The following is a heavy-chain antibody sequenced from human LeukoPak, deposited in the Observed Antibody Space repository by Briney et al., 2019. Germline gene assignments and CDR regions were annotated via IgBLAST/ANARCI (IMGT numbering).Heavy chain of an antibody. Sequence: SETLSLTCTVSGGSISSGSYYWNWIRQPAGKGLEWIGRIYTSGSTNYNPSLKSRVTISVDTSKNQFSLKLSSVTAADTAVYYCARDTAAATYYYYGMDVWGQGTTVTVSS. CDR3: ARDTAAATYYYYGMDV. CDR1: GGSISSGSYY. V-gene: IGHV4-61*02. D-gene: IGHD6-13*01. J-gene: IGHJ6*02. CDR2: IYTSGST.